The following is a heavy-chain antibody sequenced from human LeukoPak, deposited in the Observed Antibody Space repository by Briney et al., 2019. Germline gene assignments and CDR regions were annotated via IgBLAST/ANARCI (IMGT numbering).Heavy chain of an antibody. CDR3: ARGPEGAYYDYVWGSYRDNHLFDP. CDR1: GYTFTGYY. CDR2: INPNSGGT. V-gene: IGHV1-2*02. D-gene: IGHD3-16*02. Sequence: GASVKVSCKASGYTFTGYYMHWVRQAPGQGLEWMGWINPNSGGTNYAQKFQGRVTMTRDTSISTAYMELSRLRSDDTAVYYCARGPEGAYYDYVWGSYRDNHLFDPWGQGTLVTVSS. J-gene: IGHJ5*02.